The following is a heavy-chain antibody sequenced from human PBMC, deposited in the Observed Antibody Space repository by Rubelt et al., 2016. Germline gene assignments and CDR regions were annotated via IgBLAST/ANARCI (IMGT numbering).Heavy chain of an antibody. D-gene: IGHD4-17*01. V-gene: IGHV1-2*02. J-gene: IGHJ4*02. CDR2: ISPDSGGT. Sequence: QVQLVQSGAEVKKPGASVKVSCKASGYTFTSYGISWVRQAPGQGLEWMGWISPDSGGTNHAQKFQGRVTMTRDMSISTAYMELSRLRSDDTAVYYCARGATVTTTLDYWGQGTLVTVSS. CDR3: ARGATVTTTLDY. CDR1: GYTFTSYG.